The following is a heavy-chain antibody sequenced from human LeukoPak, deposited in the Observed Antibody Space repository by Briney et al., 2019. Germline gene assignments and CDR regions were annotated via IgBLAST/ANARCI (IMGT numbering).Heavy chain of an antibody. D-gene: IGHD3-10*01. Sequence: PGGSLRLSCAASGFTVSSNYMSWVRQAPGKGLEWVSVIYSGGSTYYADSVKGRFTISRDNSKNTLYLQMNSLRAEDTAVYYCARDQSYGSGSSFDYWGQGTLVTVSS. J-gene: IGHJ4*02. CDR3: ARDQSYGSGSSFDY. V-gene: IGHV3-53*01. CDR2: IYSGGST. CDR1: GFTVSSNY.